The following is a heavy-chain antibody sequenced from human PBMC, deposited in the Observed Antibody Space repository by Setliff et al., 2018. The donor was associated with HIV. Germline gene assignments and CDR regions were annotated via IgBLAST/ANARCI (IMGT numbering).Heavy chain of an antibody. D-gene: IGHD3-3*01. Sequence: GASVKVSCKASGGTFSSYAISWVRQAPGQGLEWMGGIIPIFGTANYAQKFQGRVTITADESTSTAYMELSSLRSEDTAVYYCVRVYVDLTKYYNFWSGYPDYWGQGTLVTVSS. J-gene: IGHJ4*02. V-gene: IGHV1-69*13. CDR1: GGTFSSYA. CDR2: IIPIFGTA. CDR3: VRVYVDLTKYYNFWSGYPDY.